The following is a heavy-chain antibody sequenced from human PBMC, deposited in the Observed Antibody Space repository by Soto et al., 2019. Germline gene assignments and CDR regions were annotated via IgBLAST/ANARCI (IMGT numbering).Heavy chain of an antibody. J-gene: IGHJ4*02. V-gene: IGHV4-59*08. CDR2: IYYSGST. CDR1: GGSISSYY. D-gene: IGHD3-22*01. CDR3: ARLTPHLTYCYDSSGYYLFDY. Sequence: SETLSLTCTVSGGSISSYYWSWIRQPPGKGLEWIGYIYYSGSTNYNPSLKSRVTISVDTSKNQFSLKLSSVTAADTAVYYCARLTPHLTYCYDSSGYYLFDYWGQGTLVTVS.